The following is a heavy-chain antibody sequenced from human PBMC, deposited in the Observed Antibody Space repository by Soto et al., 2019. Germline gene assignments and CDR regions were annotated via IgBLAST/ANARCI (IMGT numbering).Heavy chain of an antibody. Sequence: PGESLKISCKGSGYSFTSYWIGWVRQMPGKGLEWMGIIYPGDSDTRYSPSFQGQVTISADKSISTVYMELSSLRSEDTAVYYCARAPRGGVIIVITSAQIDYWGQGTLVTV. CDR2: IYPGDSDT. V-gene: IGHV5-51*01. CDR1: GYSFTSYW. CDR3: ARAPRGGVIIVITSAQIDY. D-gene: IGHD3-10*01. J-gene: IGHJ4*02.